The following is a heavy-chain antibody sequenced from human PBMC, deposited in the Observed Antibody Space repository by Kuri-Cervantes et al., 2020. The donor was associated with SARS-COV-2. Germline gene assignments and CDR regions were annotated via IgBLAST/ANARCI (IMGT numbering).Heavy chain of an antibody. D-gene: IGHD6-13*01. J-gene: IGHJ4*02. CDR1: GGSISSYY. V-gene: IGHV4-59*01. Sequence: GSLRLSCTVSGGSISSYYWSWIRQPPGKGLEWIGYIYYSGSTNYNPSLKSRVTISVDTSKNQFSLKLSSVTAADTAVYYCARRGSSSLYRYWGQGTLVTVSS. CDR3: ARRGSSSLYRY. CDR2: IYYSGST.